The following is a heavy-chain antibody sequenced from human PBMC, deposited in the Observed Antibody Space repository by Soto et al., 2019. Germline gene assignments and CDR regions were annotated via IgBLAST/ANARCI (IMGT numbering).Heavy chain of an antibody. Sequence: EVQLVESGGGLVQPGGSLRLSCAASGFTFSSYEMNWVRQAPGKGLEWVSYISSSGSTIYYADSVKGRFTISRDNAKNPLYLQMNSLRAEDTGVYYCARGRSAEVTKNYYGKDVWGQGTTVTVSS. CDR1: GFTFSSYE. CDR3: ARGRSAEVTKNYYGKDV. V-gene: IGHV3-48*03. J-gene: IGHJ6*02. D-gene: IGHD2-8*01. CDR2: ISSSGSTI.